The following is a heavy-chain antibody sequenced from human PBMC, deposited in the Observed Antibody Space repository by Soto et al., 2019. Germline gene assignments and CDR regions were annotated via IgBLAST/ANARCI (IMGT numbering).Heavy chain of an antibody. Sequence: TSETLSLTCAVYGGSFSGYYWSWIRQPPGKGLEWIGEINHSGSTNYNPSLKSRVTISVDTSKNQFSLKLSSVTAADTAVYYCARTGYCSSTSCRNWFDPWGQGTLVTVSS. CDR2: INHSGST. D-gene: IGHD2-2*01. J-gene: IGHJ5*02. CDR3: ARTGYCSSTSCRNWFDP. CDR1: GGSFSGYY. V-gene: IGHV4-34*01.